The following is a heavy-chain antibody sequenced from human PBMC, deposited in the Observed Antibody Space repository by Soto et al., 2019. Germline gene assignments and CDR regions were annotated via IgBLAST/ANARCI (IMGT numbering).Heavy chain of an antibody. CDR1: GFSLSTSGMR. J-gene: IGHJ6*02. CDR2: IDWDDDK. CDR3: ARSLYDILTGSGSGMDV. D-gene: IGHD3-9*01. V-gene: IGHV2-70*04. Sequence: SGPTLVNPTQTLTLTCTFSGFSLSTSGMRVSWIRQPPGKALEWLARIDWDDDKFYSTSLKTRLTISKDTSKNQAVLTMTNMDPGDTDTYYWARSLYDILTGSGSGMDVSGQGTTVSVCS.